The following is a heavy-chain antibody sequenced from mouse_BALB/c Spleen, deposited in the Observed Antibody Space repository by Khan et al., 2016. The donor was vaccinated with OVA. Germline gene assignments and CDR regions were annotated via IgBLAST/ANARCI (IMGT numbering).Heavy chain of an antibody. CDR2: INPYNDGT. D-gene: IGHD1-1*01. CDR1: GYTFTNYV. Sequence: VQLQQSGPELVKPGASVKMSCKASGYTFTNYVMHWVKQKPGQGLEWIGYINPYNDGTKYNEKFKGKATLTSDKSSSTAYMELSSLTSEDSAVXHCARYGSSPYYAMDYWGQGASVTVSS. J-gene: IGHJ4*01. V-gene: IGHV1S136*01. CDR3: ARYGSSPYYAMDY.